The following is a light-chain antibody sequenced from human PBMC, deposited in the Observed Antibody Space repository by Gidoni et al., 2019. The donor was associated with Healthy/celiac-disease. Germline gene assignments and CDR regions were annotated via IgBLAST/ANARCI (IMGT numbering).Light chain of an antibody. CDR2: RNN. CDR3: AACDDSLSGWV. J-gene: IGLJ3*02. V-gene: IGLV1-47*01. Sequence: QSVLTQPPSASGTPGPRVTISCSGSGSNIGSNYVYWYQQLPGTAPKLLIYRNNQRPSGVPDRFSGSKSGTSASLAISGLRSEDEADYYCAACDDSLSGWVFGGGTKLTVL. CDR1: GSNIGSNY.